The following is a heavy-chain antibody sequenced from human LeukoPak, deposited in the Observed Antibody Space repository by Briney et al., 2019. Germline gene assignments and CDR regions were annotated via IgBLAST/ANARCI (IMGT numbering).Heavy chain of an antibody. J-gene: IGHJ4*02. D-gene: IGHD2-15*01. CDR2: IIPIFGTA. Sequence: GASVKVSCKASGGTFSSYAISWVRQAPGQGLEWMGGIIPIFGTANYAQKFQGRVTITADESTSTAYMELSSLRSEHTAVYYCAREVEEYCSGSSCYGAHYWGQGTLVTVSS. V-gene: IGHV1-69*13. CDR3: AREVEEYCSGSSCYGAHY. CDR1: GGTFSSYA.